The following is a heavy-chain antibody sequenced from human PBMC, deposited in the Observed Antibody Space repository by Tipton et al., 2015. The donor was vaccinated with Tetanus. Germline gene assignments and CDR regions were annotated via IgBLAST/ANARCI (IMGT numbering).Heavy chain of an antibody. CDR2: ISNGNT. V-gene: IGHV4-4*07. Sequence: TPSLTCTVSRGPISSYYWSWIRQPAGKGLEWVGHISNGNTDYSTSLKSRVTLSVDLSKNQFSLNLSSVTAADTAVYYCARDQGGGRVVRLNWLDPWGQGTLVTVSS. J-gene: IGHJ5*02. CDR3: ARDQGGGRVVRLNWLDP. CDR1: RGPISSYY. D-gene: IGHD6-6*01.